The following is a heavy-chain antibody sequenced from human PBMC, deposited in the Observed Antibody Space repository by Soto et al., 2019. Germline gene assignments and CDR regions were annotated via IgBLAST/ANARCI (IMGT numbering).Heavy chain of an antibody. V-gene: IGHV3-15*01. Sequence: SLRLSCAASGFTFTNAWMSWVRQAPGKGLEWVGRIKSKTDGGTTDYAAPVKGRFTISRDDSKNMLYLQMNSLKTEDTAVYYCTTARGTYGAEYFQHWGQGTLVTVSS. CDR3: TTARGTYGAEYFQH. CDR1: GFTFTNAW. J-gene: IGHJ1*01. D-gene: IGHD4-17*01. CDR2: IKSKTDGGTT.